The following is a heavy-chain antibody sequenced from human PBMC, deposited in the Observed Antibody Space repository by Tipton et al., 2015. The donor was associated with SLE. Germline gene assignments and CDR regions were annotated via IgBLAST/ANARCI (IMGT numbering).Heavy chain of an antibody. D-gene: IGHD2-2*01. CDR2: ISYDGSNK. J-gene: IGHJ6*02. CDR3: ARWGGELVPAVVDDYYYGMDV. CDR1: GFFFRTYA. V-gene: IGHV3-30-3*01. Sequence: RSLRLSCAASGFFFRTYAMHWVRQAPGKGLEWVALISYDGSNKYYADSVKGRFTISRENSKNTLYLQMNSLRAEDTAVYYCARWGGELVPAVVDDYYYGMDVWGQGTTVTVSS.